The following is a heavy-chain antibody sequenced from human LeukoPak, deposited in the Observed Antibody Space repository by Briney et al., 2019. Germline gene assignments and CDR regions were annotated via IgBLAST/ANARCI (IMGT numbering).Heavy chain of an antibody. CDR3: ARGLTTAHDAFDI. V-gene: IGHV3-7*01. CDR2: IKQDGSEK. Sequence: PGGSLRLSCAASGFTLSSYWMSWVRQAPGKGLEWVANIKQDGSEKYYVDSVKGRFTISRDNAKNSLYLQMDSLRAEDTAVYYYARGLTTAHDAFDIWGQGTMVTVSS. J-gene: IGHJ3*02. CDR1: GFTLSSYW. D-gene: IGHD4-17*01.